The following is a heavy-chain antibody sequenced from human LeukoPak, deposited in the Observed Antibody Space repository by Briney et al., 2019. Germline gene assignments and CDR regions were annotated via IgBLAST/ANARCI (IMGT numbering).Heavy chain of an antibody. D-gene: IGHD6-19*01. V-gene: IGHV1-69*04. CDR3: ASPIAVAGTEYFQH. J-gene: IGHJ1*01. Sequence: ASVKVSCKASGDTFSGYDINWVRQAPGKGLEWMGRIIPILGIANYAQKFQGRVTITADKSTSTAYMELSSLRSEDTAVYYCASPIAVAGTEYFQHWGQGTLVTVSS. CDR2: IIPILGIA. CDR1: GDTFSGYD.